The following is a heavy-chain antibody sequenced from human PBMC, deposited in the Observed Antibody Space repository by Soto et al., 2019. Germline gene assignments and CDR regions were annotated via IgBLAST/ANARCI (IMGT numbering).Heavy chain of an antibody. J-gene: IGHJ4*02. D-gene: IGHD4-17*01. Sequence: QVQLQESGPGLVKPSQTLSLTCTVSGGSISSGGYYWSWIRHHPGKGLEWIGYIYYSGGTDYNPSLKSRLTISVDTSKNQFSLKLNSVTAADTAVYYCARDSKGDYPTPIDYWGQGTLVTVSS. CDR1: GGSISSGGYY. CDR2: IYYSGGT. CDR3: ARDSKGDYPTPIDY. V-gene: IGHV4-31*03.